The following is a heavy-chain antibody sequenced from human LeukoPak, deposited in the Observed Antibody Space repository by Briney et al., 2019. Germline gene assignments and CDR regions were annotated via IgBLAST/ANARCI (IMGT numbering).Heavy chain of an antibody. CDR3: AKDFGDGNQPYYYYYMDV. CDR2: ISGDGGST. CDR1: GFTFDDYA. V-gene: IGHV3-43*02. D-gene: IGHD3-10*01. Sequence: GGSLSLSCAASGFTFDDYAMHWVRQAPGKGLEWVSLISGDGGSTYYADSVKGRFTISRDNSKNSLYLQMNSLRTEDTALYYCAKDFGDGNQPYYYYYMDVWGKGTTVTVSS. J-gene: IGHJ6*03.